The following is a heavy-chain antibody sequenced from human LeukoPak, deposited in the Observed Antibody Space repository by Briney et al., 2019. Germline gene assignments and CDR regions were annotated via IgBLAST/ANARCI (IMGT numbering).Heavy chain of an antibody. CDR3: ARDLVGATTEFSTLPMGY. CDR1: GFTFSSYS. Sequence: GGSLRLSCGASGFTFSSYSMNWVRQAPGEGLEWVSSISSSSSYIYYADSVKGRFTISRDNAKNSLYLQMNSLRAEDTAVYYCARDLVGATTEFSTLPMGYWGQGTLVTVSS. D-gene: IGHD1-26*01. V-gene: IGHV3-21*01. J-gene: IGHJ4*02. CDR2: ISSSSSYI.